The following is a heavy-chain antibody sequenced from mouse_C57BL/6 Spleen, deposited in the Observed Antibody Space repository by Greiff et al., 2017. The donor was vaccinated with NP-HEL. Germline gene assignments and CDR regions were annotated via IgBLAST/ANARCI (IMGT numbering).Heavy chain of an antibody. CDR1: GFTFSDYY. CDR2: ISNGGGST. Sequence: DVMLVESGGGLVQPGGSLKLSCAASGFTFSDYYMYWVRQTPEKRLEWVAYISNGGGSTYYPDTVKGRFTISRDNAKNTLYLQMSRLKSEDTAMYYCASPTAGFAYWGQGTLVTVSA. D-gene: IGHD1-2*01. V-gene: IGHV5-12*01. J-gene: IGHJ3*01. CDR3: ASPTAGFAY.